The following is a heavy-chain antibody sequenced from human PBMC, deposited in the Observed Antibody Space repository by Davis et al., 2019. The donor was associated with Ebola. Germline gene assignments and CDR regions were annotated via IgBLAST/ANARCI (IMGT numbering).Heavy chain of an antibody. CDR1: GFTFSNAW. J-gene: IGHJ4*02. V-gene: IGHV3-15*01. D-gene: IGHD1-7*01. CDR2: IKSKTDGGTT. CDR3: TTTPIISELRKRGDDDY. Sequence: GGSLRLSCAASGFTFSNAWMSWVRQAPGKGLEWVGRIKSKTDGGTTDYAAPVKGRFTISRDDSKNTLYLQMNSLKTEDTAVYYCTTTPIISELRKRGDDDYWGQGTLVTVSS.